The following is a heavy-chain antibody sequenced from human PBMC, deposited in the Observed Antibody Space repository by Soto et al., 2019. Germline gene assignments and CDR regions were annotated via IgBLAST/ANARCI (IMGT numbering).Heavy chain of an antibody. J-gene: IGHJ6*02. V-gene: IGHV3-9*01. CDR1: GFTFDDYA. D-gene: IGHD6-6*01. Sequence: GGSLRVSCAASGFTFDDYAMHWVRQAPGKGLEWVSGISWNSGSIGYADSVKGRFTISRDNAKNSLYLQMNSLRAEDTALYYCAKEGPYSSSSLGYGMDVWGQGTTVTVSS. CDR2: ISWNSGSI. CDR3: AKEGPYSSSSLGYGMDV.